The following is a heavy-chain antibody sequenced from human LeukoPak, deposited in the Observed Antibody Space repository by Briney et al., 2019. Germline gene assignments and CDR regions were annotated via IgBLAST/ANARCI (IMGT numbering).Heavy chain of an antibody. CDR3: ARKGYSGYRLGIDY. Sequence: GGSLRLSCAASGFTVSSNYMNWVRQAPGKGLEWVSIIYSDGSTSYADSVKGRFTISRDNSKNTLFLQMNSLRAEDTAVYYCARKGYSGYRLGIDYWGQGTLVTVSS. J-gene: IGHJ4*02. CDR2: IYSDGST. D-gene: IGHD5-12*01. V-gene: IGHV3-66*01. CDR1: GFTVSSNY.